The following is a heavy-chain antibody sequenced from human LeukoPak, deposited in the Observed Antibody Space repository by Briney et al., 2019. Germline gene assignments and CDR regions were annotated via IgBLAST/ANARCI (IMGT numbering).Heavy chain of an antibody. Sequence: ASVKVSCKASGYTFTGYYIHWVRQAPGQGLECMGRINPNSGGTNYAQKFQGGVTMTRDTSITTAYMELSRLRSDDTAVYYCARVRGSCTLDYWGQGTLVTVSS. CDR3: ARVRGSCTLDY. CDR2: INPNSGGT. V-gene: IGHV1-2*06. D-gene: IGHD1-26*01. CDR1: GYTFTGYY. J-gene: IGHJ4*02.